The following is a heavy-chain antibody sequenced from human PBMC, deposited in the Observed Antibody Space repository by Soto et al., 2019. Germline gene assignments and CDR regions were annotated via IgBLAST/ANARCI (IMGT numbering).Heavy chain of an antibody. Sequence: QVQLVESGGGVVYPGRSLRLSCTASGFSFSSYGVHWVRQAPGKGLEWVAVISYHGVNKYYADSVNGRFTISRDNSKNMVFLQMNSLRVADTAVYYCGKYSDYGDHRDWFDPWGQGTLVTVSS. D-gene: IGHD4-17*01. CDR3: GKYSDYGDHRDWFDP. CDR2: ISYHGVNK. CDR1: GFSFSSYG. J-gene: IGHJ5*02. V-gene: IGHV3-30*18.